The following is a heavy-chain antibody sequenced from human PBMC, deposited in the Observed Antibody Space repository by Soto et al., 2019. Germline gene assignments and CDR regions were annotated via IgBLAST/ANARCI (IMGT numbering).Heavy chain of an antibody. CDR2: IIPIFGTA. V-gene: IGHV1-69*06. Sequence: GASVKVSCKASGGTFSSYAISWVRQAPGQGLEWMGGIIPIFGTANYAQKFQGRVTITADKSTSTAYMELSSLRSEETAVYYCAREAFGVVIYYFDYWGQGTLVTVSS. CDR3: AREAFGVVIYYFDY. D-gene: IGHD3-3*01. J-gene: IGHJ4*02. CDR1: GGTFSSYA.